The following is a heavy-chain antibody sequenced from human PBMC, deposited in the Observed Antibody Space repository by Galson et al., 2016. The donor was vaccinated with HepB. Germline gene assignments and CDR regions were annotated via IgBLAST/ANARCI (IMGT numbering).Heavy chain of an antibody. CDR3: ARQTNEYSGYDRSSFDY. D-gene: IGHD5-12*01. Sequence: QSGAEVKKPGESLKISCKGSGYNFVNYWIGWVRQMPGKGLEWMGIIYPTDSDARYSPSLQGQVTISVDKSNITSYPEVNCLKASDTAMYYCARQTNEYSGYDRSSFDYWGRGTLVTVSS. CDR2: IYPTDSDA. J-gene: IGHJ4*02. CDR1: GYNFVNYW. V-gene: IGHV5-51*01.